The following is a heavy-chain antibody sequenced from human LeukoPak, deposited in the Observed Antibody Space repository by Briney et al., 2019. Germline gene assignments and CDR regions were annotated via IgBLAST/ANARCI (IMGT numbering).Heavy chain of an antibody. D-gene: IGHD5-24*01. V-gene: IGHV3-21*01. Sequence: GGSLRLSCAASGFTFSSYSMNWVRQAPGKGLEWVSSISSSSSYIYYADSVKGRFTISRDNAKNSLYLQMNSLRAEDTAVYFCARDRRRDGYIRGYYFDYWGQGTLVTVSS. CDR2: ISSSSSYI. CDR3: ARDRRRDGYIRGYYFDY. CDR1: GFTFSSYS. J-gene: IGHJ4*02.